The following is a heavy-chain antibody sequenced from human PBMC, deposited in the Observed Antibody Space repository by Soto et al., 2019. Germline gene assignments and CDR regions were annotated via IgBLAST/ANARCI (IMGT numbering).Heavy chain of an antibody. CDR2: IYHSGST. Sequence: PSETLSLTCAVSGYSISSGYYWGWIRQPPGKGLEWIGSIYHSGSTYYNPSLKSRVTISVDTSKNQFSLKLSSVTAADTAVYYCAREGLTAMVPIDYWGQGTLVTVSS. CDR1: GYSISSGYY. J-gene: IGHJ4*02. CDR3: AREGLTAMVPIDY. D-gene: IGHD5-18*01. V-gene: IGHV4-38-2*02.